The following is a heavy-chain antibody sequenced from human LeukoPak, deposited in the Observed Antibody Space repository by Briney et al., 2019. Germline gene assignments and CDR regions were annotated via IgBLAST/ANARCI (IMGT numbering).Heavy chain of an antibody. CDR3: ARIIAAAIHLNDY. CDR2: ISSSSSYI. J-gene: IGHJ4*02. Sequence: SGGSLRLSCAASGFTFITYSMNWVRQAPGKGLEWVSSISSSSSYIYYADSVRGRFTISRDNAKNSLYLQMNSLRAEDTAVYYCARIIAAAIHLNDYWGQGTLVTVSS. D-gene: IGHD6-13*01. CDR1: GFTFITYS. V-gene: IGHV3-21*01.